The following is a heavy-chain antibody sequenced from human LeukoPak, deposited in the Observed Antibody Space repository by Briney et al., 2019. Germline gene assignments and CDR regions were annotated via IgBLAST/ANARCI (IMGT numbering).Heavy chain of an antibody. CDR2: IRYDSTDK. D-gene: IGHD3-10*01. J-gene: IGHJ4*02. CDR3: RFLDY. CDR1: GFTFSSYG. V-gene: IGHV3-30*02. Sequence: GGSLRLSCAASGFTFSSYGMHWVRQAPAKGLEWVAFIRYDSTDKYYADSVKGRFTTSRDNSKNTLYLQMNSLYYCAKDQSSERFLDYWGQGTLVTVSS.